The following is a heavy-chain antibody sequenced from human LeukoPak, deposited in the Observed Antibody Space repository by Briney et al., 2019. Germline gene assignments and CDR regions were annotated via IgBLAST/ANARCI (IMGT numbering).Heavy chain of an antibody. J-gene: IGHJ4*02. Sequence: SETLSLTCAVSGYSLSSGYYWGWIRQPPGKGLEWFGSFYHSGSAYYNPSLKSRVTISLDTSKDQISLKLSSVTAADTAVYYCARSGVLYWIQVWGQGTLVTVSS. CDR2: FYHSGSA. D-gene: IGHD2-15*01. CDR1: GYSLSSGYY. V-gene: IGHV4-38-2*01. CDR3: ARSGVLYWIQV.